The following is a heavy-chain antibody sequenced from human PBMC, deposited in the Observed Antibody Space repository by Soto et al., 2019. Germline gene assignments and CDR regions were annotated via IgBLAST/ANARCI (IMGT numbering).Heavy chain of an antibody. D-gene: IGHD5-18*01. CDR3: ARDRIRDTAMVISTDF. CDR1: GGTFSSYA. Sequence: SVKVSCKASGGTFSSYAISWVRQAPGQGLEWMGGIIPIFGTANYAQKFQGRVTITADESTSTAYMELSSLRSEDTAVYYCARDRIRDTAMVISTDFWGTAPLVTVSS. CDR2: IIPIFGTA. J-gene: IGHJ4*02. V-gene: IGHV1-69*13.